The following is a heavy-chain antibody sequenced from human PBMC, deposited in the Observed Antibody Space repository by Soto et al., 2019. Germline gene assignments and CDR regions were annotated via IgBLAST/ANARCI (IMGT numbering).Heavy chain of an antibody. CDR2: IIPILGIA. D-gene: IGHD2-2*01. CDR3: ARRPRYCSSTSCYAGSDY. CDR1: GGTFSSYT. V-gene: IGHV1-69*02. J-gene: IGHJ4*02. Sequence: ASVKVSCKASGGTFSSYTISWVRQAPGQGLEWMGRIIPILGIANYAQKFQGRVTITADKSTSTAYMELSSLRSEDTAVYYCARRPRYCSSTSCYAGSDYWGQGTLVTVSS.